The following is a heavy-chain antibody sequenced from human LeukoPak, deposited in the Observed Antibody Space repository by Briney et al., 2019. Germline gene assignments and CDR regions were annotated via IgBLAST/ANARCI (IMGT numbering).Heavy chain of an antibody. J-gene: IGHJ4*02. CDR1: GGSISSGGYY. D-gene: IGHD5-18*01. Sequence: PSETLSLTCTVSGGSISSGGYYWSWIRQHPGKGLEWLGYIYYSGSTYYNPSLKSRVTMSVDTSKNQFSLKLSSVAAADTAVYYCASESTYRYNYWGQGTLVTVSS. V-gene: IGHV4-31*03. CDR3: ASESTYRYNY. CDR2: IYYSGST.